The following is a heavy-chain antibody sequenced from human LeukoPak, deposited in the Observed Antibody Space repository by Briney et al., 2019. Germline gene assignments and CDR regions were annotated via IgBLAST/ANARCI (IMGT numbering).Heavy chain of an antibody. CDR1: GLTFSSYA. V-gene: IGHV3-30-3*01. CDR2: ISYDGSNK. Sequence: PGGSLRLSCAASGLTFSSYAMHWVRKAPGKGLEWVAVISYDGSNKYYADSVKGRFTISRDNAENSLYLQMNSLRVEDTAVYYCARAPTVLVGYCSSSSCQADYWGQGTLVTVSS. J-gene: IGHJ4*02. D-gene: IGHD2-2*01. CDR3: ARAPTVLVGYCSSSSCQADY.